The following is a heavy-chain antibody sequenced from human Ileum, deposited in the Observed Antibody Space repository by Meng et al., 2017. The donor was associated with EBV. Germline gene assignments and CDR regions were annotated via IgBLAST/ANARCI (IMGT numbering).Heavy chain of an antibody. D-gene: IGHD3-22*01. CDR1: GGSISRSDW. CDR3: ASSDYYRSDY. CDR2: TSHSGST. J-gene: IGHJ4*02. V-gene: IGHV4-4*02. Sequence: HVQPHGRGPGLVKPSETLSLTCAVSGGSISRSDWWSWVRQPPGKGLEWIGETSHSGSTNYSPSLKSRVTISLDKSKNQLSLKLNSVTAADTAVYYCASSDYYRSDYWGQGTLVTVSS.